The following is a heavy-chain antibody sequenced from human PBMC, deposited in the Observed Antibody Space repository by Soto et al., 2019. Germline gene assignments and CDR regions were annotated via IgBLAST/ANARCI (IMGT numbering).Heavy chain of an antibody. CDR1: GFTFSSYW. CDR3: ARVRQWLVNYYYYYYGMDV. V-gene: IGHV3-7*01. CDR2: IKQDGSEK. Sequence: VQLVESGGGVVQPGRSLRLSCAASGFTFSSYWMSWVRQAPGKGLEWVANIKQDGSEKYYVDSVKGRFTISRDNAKNSLYLQMNSLRAEDTAVYYCARVRQWLVNYYYYYYGMDVWGQGTTVTVSS. J-gene: IGHJ6*02. D-gene: IGHD6-19*01.